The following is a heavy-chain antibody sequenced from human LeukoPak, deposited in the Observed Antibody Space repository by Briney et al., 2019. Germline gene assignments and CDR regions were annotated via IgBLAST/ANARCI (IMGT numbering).Heavy chain of an antibody. Sequence: GGSLRLSCAASGFTFSSYGMSWVRQAPGKGLEWVSAISDSGGSTYYADSVKGRFTISRDNSKNTLYLQMNSLRAEDTAVYYCTKGGWLQFHYFDHWGQGTLVTVSS. D-gene: IGHD5-24*01. CDR1: GFTFSSYG. J-gene: IGHJ4*02. CDR3: TKGGWLQFHYFDH. V-gene: IGHV3-23*01. CDR2: ISDSGGST.